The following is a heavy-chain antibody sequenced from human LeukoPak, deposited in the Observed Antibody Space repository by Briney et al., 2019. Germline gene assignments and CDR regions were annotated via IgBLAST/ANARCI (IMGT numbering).Heavy chain of an antibody. J-gene: IGHJ6*03. CDR3: ARLASGSYYVHYYYYMDV. CDR1: GGSISSSSYY. CDR2: IYYSGST. Sequence: SETLSLTCTVSGGSISSSSYYWGWIRQPPGKGLEWIGSIYYSGSTYYNPSLKSRVTISVDTSKNQFSLKLSSVTAADTAVYYCARLASGSYYVHYYYYMDVWGKGTTVTISS. D-gene: IGHD1-26*01. V-gene: IGHV4-39*01.